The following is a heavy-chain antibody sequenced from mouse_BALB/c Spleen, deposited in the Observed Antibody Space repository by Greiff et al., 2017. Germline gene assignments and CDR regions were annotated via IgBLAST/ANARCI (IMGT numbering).Heavy chain of an antibody. V-gene: IGHV1-14*01. Sequence: VQLQQSGPELVKPGASVKMSCKASGYTFTSYVMHWVKQKPGQGLEWIGYINPYNDGTKYNEKFKGKATLTSDKSSSTAYMERSSLTSEDSAVYYCARRRDYYGSSYGYFDVWGAGTTVTVSS. CDR3: ARRRDYYGSSYGYFDV. CDR1: GYTFTSYV. CDR2: INPYNDGT. J-gene: IGHJ1*01. D-gene: IGHD1-1*01.